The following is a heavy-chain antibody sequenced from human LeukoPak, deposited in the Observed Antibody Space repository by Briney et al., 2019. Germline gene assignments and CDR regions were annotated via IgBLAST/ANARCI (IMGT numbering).Heavy chain of an antibody. J-gene: IGHJ4*02. CDR3: ARHRLGLPRLVIDY. D-gene: IGHD7-27*01. CDR1: GGSISSYY. V-gene: IGHV4-59*08. Sequence: SETLSLTCTVSGGSISSYYWSWVRQPPGKGLEWIGYIYYSGSTNYNPSLKSRVTISVDTSKNQFSLKLSSVTAADTAGYYCARHRLGLPRLVIDYWGQGTLVTVSS. CDR2: IYYSGST.